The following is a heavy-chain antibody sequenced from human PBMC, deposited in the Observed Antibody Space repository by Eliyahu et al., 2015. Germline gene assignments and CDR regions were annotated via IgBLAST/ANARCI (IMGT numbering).Heavy chain of an antibody. D-gene: IGHD6-13*01. J-gene: IGHJ4*02. CDR2: TYPADSDT. CDR3: ATFQQQPYFDY. CDR1: GYSFTGYW. V-gene: IGHV5-51*01. Sequence: EVQLVQSGAEVKKPGEFLKIACKGSGYSFTGYWIGWVRQMPGKGLEWMGITYPADSDTRYSPSFQGHVTISVDKSISTVYLQWSSLKASDTAMYFCATFQQQPYFDYWGQGTLVTVSS.